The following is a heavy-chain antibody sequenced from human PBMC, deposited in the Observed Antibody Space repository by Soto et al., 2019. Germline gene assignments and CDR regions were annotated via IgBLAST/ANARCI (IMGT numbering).Heavy chain of an antibody. J-gene: IGHJ4*02. D-gene: IGHD3-22*01. CDR3: ARVSVLYYYDSSGYLH. Sequence: PSETLSLTCAVFGGSISSSNWWSWVRQPPGKGLEWIGEIYHSGSTNYNPSLKSRVTISVDKSKNQFSLKLSSVTAADTAVYYCARVSVLYYYDSSGYLHWGQGTLVTVSS. CDR1: GGSISSSNW. CDR2: IYHSGST. V-gene: IGHV4-4*02.